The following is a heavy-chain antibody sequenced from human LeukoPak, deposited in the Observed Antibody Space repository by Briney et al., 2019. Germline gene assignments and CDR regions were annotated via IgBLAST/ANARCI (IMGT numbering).Heavy chain of an antibody. V-gene: IGHV3-74*01. D-gene: IGHD3-22*01. Sequence: PGGSLRLSSAPSGVTPSSYWMHWVRETPGEGLVWVSRINSDGSSTSQADPAKGRFTISRDNAKNTLYLQMSSLRAEDTAVYYCARGHYYPDYWGQGTLVTVSS. J-gene: IGHJ4*02. CDR1: GVTPSSYW. CDR3: ARGHYYPDY. CDR2: INSDGSST.